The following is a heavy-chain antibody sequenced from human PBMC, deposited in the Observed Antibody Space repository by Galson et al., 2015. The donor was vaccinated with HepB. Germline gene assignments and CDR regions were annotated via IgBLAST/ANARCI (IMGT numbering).Heavy chain of an antibody. J-gene: IGHJ3*02. D-gene: IGHD6-13*01. Sequence: SLRLSCAASGFTFSDYYVSWIRQAPGKGLEWVSYISSSSSYTNYADSVKGRFTISRDNAKNSLYLQINSLRAEDTAVYYCARSSSSWDAFDIWGQGTMVTVSS. CDR3: ARSSSSWDAFDI. CDR1: GFTFSDYY. CDR2: ISSSSSYT. V-gene: IGHV3-11*03.